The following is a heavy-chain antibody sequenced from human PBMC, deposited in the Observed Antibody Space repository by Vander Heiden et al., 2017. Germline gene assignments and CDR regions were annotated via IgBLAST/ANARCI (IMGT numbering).Heavy chain of an antibody. V-gene: IGHV3-74*01. J-gene: IGHJ4*02. CDR1: GFTFSSYF. CDR2: INADGSGP. Sequence: EVQLVESGGALVQPGGSLRLSCAASGFTFSSYFMHWVRQAPGKGPVWVSRINADGSGPTYADSVKGRFTISRDNAKNTLYLQMNSLRAEDTAVYYSACYSTGSPTWGQGTLVTVSS. CDR3: ACYSTGSPT. D-gene: IGHD2-8*02.